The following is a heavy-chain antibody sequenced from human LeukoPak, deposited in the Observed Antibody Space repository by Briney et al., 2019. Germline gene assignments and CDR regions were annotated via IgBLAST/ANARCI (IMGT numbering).Heavy chain of an antibody. CDR3: ARDPGTDLDYYYYGMDV. CDR1: GFTFNSYA. V-gene: IGHV3-30-3*01. J-gene: IGHJ6*02. CDR2: ISYDGSNK. D-gene: IGHD3-16*01. Sequence: GRSLRLSCAASGFTFNSYAMHWVRQAPGKGLEWVAVISYDGSNKYYADSVKGRFTISRDNSKNTLYLQMNSLRAEDTAVYYCARDPGTDLDYYYYGMDVWGQGTTVTVSS.